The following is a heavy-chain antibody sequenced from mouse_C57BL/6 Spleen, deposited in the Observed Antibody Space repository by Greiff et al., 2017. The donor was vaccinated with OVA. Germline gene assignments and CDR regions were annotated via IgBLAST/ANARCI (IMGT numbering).Heavy chain of an antibody. J-gene: IGHJ4*01. V-gene: IGHV2-5*01. Sequence: VKLQESGPGLVQPSQSLSITCTVSGFSLTSYGVHWVRQSPGKGLEWLGVIWRGGSTDYNAAFMSRLSITKDNSKSQVFFKMNSLQADDTAIYYCAKERNYDGYAMDYWGQGTSVTVSS. CDR3: AKERNYDGYAMDY. CDR1: GFSLTSYG. D-gene: IGHD2-4*01. CDR2: IWRGGST.